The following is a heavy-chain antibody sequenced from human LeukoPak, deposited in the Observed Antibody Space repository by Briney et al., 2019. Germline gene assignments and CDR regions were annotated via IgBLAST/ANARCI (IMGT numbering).Heavy chain of an antibody. D-gene: IGHD3-10*01. CDR2: INHSGST. CDR3: ARHTLLWFGELQNWFDP. CDR1: GGSFSGYY. J-gene: IGHJ5*02. Sequence: SETLSLTCAVYGGSFSGYYRSWIRQPPGKGLEWIGEINHSGSTNYNPSLKSRVTISVDTSKNQFSLKLSSVTAADTAVYYCARHTLLWFGELQNWFDPWGQGTLVTVSS. V-gene: IGHV4-34*01.